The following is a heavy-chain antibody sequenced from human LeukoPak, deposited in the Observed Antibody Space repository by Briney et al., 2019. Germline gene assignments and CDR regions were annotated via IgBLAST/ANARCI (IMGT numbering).Heavy chain of an antibody. CDR1: GNIFTGYY. Sequence: SVTVSCKDSGNIFTGYYIHWVRQAPGQGLEWMGWINPNSGVTSYAQKFRGRVTMTRDTSISTAYMELSGLKSDDTAVYYCTRDFSYKSFDYWGLGTLVTASS. V-gene: IGHV1-2*02. D-gene: IGHD1-14*01. CDR3: TRDFSYKSFDY. J-gene: IGHJ4*02. CDR2: INPNSGVT.